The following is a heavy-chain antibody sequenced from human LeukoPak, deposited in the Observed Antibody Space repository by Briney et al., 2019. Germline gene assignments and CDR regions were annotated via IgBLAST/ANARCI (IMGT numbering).Heavy chain of an antibody. Sequence: ASVKVSCKASGYTFTNYYIHWVRQAPGQGLEWMGRIDPNTGGTKSAKNFQGRVTMTRDTSISTAYMALSGLRSDDTAVYYCASLYDIVGTTVDYWGQGTLVTVSS. D-gene: IGHD1-26*01. CDR2: IDPNTGGT. CDR1: GYTFTNYY. J-gene: IGHJ4*02. V-gene: IGHV1-2*06. CDR3: ASLYDIVGTTVDY.